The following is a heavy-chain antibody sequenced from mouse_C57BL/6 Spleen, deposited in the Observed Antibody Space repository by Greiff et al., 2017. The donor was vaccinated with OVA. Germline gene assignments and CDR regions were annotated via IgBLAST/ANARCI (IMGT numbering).Heavy chain of an antibody. CDR3: ARKGTYGYEDY. CDR2: IYPSDSET. CDR1: GYTFTSYW. Sequence: QVELQQPGAELVRPGSSVKLSCKASGYTFTSYWMDWVKQRPGQGLEWIGNIYPSDSETHYNQKFKDKATLTVDKSSSTAYMQLSSLTSEDSAVYYCARKGTYGYEDYWGQGTTLTVSS. J-gene: IGHJ2*01. D-gene: IGHD2-2*01. V-gene: IGHV1-61*01.